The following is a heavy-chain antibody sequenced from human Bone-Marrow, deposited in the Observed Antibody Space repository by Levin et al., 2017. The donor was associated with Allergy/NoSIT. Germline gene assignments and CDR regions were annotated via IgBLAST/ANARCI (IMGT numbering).Heavy chain of an antibody. D-gene: IGHD4-17*01. CDR2: ISSSSTYI. CDR3: ARIVGVDGDYVRYFDY. V-gene: IGHV3-21*01. J-gene: IGHJ4*02. CDR1: GFTFSRYN. Sequence: GESLKISCAASGFTFSRYNINWVRQAPGKGLELVSSISSSSTYIYYADSVKGRFTISRDNAKKSLYLQMNSLRAEDTAVYYCARIVGVDGDYVRYFDYWGQGTLVTVSS.